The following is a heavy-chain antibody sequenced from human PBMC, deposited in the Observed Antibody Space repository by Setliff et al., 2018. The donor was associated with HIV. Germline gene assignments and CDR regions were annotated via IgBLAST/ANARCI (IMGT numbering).Heavy chain of an antibody. J-gene: IGHJ4*02. CDR2: VFHSGST. CDR3: ARDQRLSY. V-gene: IGHV4-39*07. Sequence: SETLSLTCTVSDASISTSNFLWGWVRRPPGKGLEWIGEVFHSGSTYYNPSLKSRVTISVDTSKNQFSLKLSSVTAADTAVYYCARDQRLSYWGQGTLVTVSS. CDR1: DASISTSNFL.